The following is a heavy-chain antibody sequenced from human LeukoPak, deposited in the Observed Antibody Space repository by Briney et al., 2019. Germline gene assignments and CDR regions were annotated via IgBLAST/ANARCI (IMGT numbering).Heavy chain of an antibody. J-gene: IGHJ6*02. CDR3: ASYRDGSGSYYDDALRRYYGMDV. V-gene: IGHV3-23*01. CDR1: GFTFSRYA. CDR2: ISGSGATT. Sequence: GGSLRLSCAASGFTFSRYAMSWVRQAPGKGLEWVSSISGSGATTHHADSVKGRFTISRDNSKNTLYLQMNSLRAEDTAVYYCASYRDGSGSYYDDALRRYYGMDVWGQGPTVTVSS. D-gene: IGHD3-10*01.